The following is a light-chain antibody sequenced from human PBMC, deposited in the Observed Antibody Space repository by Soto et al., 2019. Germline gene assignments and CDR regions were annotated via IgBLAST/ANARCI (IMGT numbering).Light chain of an antibody. V-gene: IGLV2-14*01. J-gene: IGLJ2*01. CDR1: SSDVGGYNY. Sequence: QSALTQPASVSGSPGQSITISCTGTSSDVGGYNYVSWYQQHPGKAPKHMIYDVSNRPSGVSNRFSGSKSGNTASLTISGLQGEDEADYYCSSYTSSSTVVFGGGTKLTVL. CDR2: DVS. CDR3: SSYTSSSTVV.